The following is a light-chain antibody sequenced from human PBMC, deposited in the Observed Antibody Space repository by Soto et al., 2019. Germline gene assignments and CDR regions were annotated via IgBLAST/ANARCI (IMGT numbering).Light chain of an antibody. V-gene: IGLV2-11*01. CDR1: NSDVGGYNY. J-gene: IGLJ1*01. CDR3: SSFAGSYTHV. CDR2: DVT. Sequence: QSVLTQPRSVSGSPGQAVNFSCTGTNSDVGGYNYVSWYQQNPDKAPKLIIYDVTKRPSGVPDPLSGSKSGNTASLTISGLQAEDEADYFCSSFAGSYTHVFGTGTKVTVL.